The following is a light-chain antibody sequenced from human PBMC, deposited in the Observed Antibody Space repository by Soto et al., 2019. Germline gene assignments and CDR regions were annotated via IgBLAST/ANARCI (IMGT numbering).Light chain of an antibody. CDR3: SSYTINGVGV. CDR2: DVS. CDR1: DSDVGGYNY. J-gene: IGLJ2*01. V-gene: IGLV2-14*01. Sequence: QSVLTQPASVSGSPGQSITISCTGTDSDVGGYNYVSWYQQHPGNAPKVMIYDVSNRPSGVSNLFSGSNSGNTASLIISGRQAEDEADYYCSSYTINGVGVFGGGTKLTVL.